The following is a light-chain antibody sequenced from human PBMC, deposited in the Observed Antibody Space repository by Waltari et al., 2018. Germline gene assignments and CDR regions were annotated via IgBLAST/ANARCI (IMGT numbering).Light chain of an antibody. CDR3: QVWDSKSDHVF. Sequence: SFELTQPRPVSVSPGPTARISCGGDNIGRTSVKWFQQNPPQAPRLVVYADSERPSGIPERFSGSNSDNTATLTISGVEAGDEADYYCQVWDSKSDHVFFGGGTRLTVL. CDR2: ADS. CDR1: NIGRTS. J-gene: IGLJ7*01. V-gene: IGLV3-21*02.